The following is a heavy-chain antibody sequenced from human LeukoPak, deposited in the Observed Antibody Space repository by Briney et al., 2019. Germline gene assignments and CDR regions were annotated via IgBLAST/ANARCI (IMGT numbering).Heavy chain of an antibody. D-gene: IGHD3-22*01. J-gene: IGHJ4*02. CDR3: ARSGVEGMIVVY. V-gene: IGHV4-31*03. CDR2: IYYSGST. CDR1: GGSISSGGYY. Sequence: PSETLSLTCTVSGGSISSGGYYWSWIRQHPGKGLEWIGYIYYSGSTYYNPSLKSRVTISVDTSKNQFSLKLSSVTAADTAVYYCARSGVEGMIVVYWGQGTLVTVSS.